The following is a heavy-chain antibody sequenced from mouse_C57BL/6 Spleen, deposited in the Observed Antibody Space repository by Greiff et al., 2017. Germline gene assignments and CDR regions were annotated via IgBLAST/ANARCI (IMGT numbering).Heavy chain of an antibody. CDR2: IDPETGGT. CDR1: GYTFTDYE. V-gene: IGHV1-15*01. Sequence: QVKLQQSGAELVRPGASVTLSCKASGYTFTDYEMHWVKQTPVHGLEWIGAIDPETGGTAYNQKFKGKAILTADTSSSTAYMELRSLTSEDSAVYYCTGTTVVATDWYFDVWGTGTTVTVSS. CDR3: TGTTVVATDWYFDV. J-gene: IGHJ1*03. D-gene: IGHD1-1*01.